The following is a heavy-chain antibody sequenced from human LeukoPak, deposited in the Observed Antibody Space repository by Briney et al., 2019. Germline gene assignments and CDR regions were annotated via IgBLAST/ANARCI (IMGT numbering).Heavy chain of an antibody. Sequence: GGSLRLSCAASGFTVSSNYMSWVRQAPGRGLEWVSVIYSGGSTYYADSVKGRFTISRDNSKNTLYLQMNSLRAEDTAVYYCARVRYYGSGGYPTRAFDYWGQGTLVTVSS. V-gene: IGHV3-66*01. CDR2: IYSGGST. CDR3: ARVRYYGSGGYPTRAFDY. CDR1: GFTVSSNY. D-gene: IGHD3-10*01. J-gene: IGHJ4*02.